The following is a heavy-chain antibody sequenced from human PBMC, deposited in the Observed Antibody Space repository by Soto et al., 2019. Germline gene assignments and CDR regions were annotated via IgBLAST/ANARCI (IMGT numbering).Heavy chain of an antibody. D-gene: IGHD5-18*01. CDR1: GFTFSDHY. Sequence: EVQLVESGGGLVQPGGSLRLSCAASGFTFSDHYMDWVRQAPGKGLEWVGRTRNQANSYTTEYAASVEGRFTISRDDSRNSLYLQMNSLKSDDTAVYYCVRAPGDSYGYRYFEHWGWGTLVTVSS. CDR3: VRAPGDSYGYRYFEH. J-gene: IGHJ4*02. V-gene: IGHV3-72*01. CDR2: TRNQANSYTT.